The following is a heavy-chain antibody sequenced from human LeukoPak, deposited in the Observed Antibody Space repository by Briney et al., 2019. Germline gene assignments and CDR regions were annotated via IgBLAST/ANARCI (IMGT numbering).Heavy chain of an antibody. CDR2: IYWDDNK. CDR3: AHRFVYSSGWYPRV. V-gene: IGHV2-5*02. Sequence: SGPTLVNPTQTLTLTWTFSGFSLSTSGVGVGWIRQPPGKALEWLALIYWDDNKRYSPSLKSRLTITKDTSKNQVVLTMANLDPVDPATYYCAHRFVYSSGWYPRVWGQGTLVTVSS. D-gene: IGHD6-19*01. J-gene: IGHJ4*02. CDR1: GFSLSTSGVG.